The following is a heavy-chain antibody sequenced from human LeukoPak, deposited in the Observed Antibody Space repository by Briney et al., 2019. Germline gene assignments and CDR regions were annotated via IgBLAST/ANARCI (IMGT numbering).Heavy chain of an antibody. CDR2: FDPEDGET. J-gene: IGHJ3*02. D-gene: IGHD3-10*01. CDR1: GYTLTELS. CDR3: ATWGLHYYGSGTSAFDI. Sequence: GASVKVSCKVSGYTLTELSMHWVRQAPGKGLEWMGGFDPEDGETIYAQKFQGRVTMTEDTSTDTAYMERSSLRSEDTAVYYCATWGLHYYGSGTSAFDIWGQGTMVTVSS. V-gene: IGHV1-24*01.